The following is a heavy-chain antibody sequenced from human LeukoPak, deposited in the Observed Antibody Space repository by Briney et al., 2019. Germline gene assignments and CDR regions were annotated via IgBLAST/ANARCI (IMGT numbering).Heavy chain of an antibody. D-gene: IGHD3-3*01. J-gene: IGHJ4*02. V-gene: IGHV3-74*01. CDR3: AKDNSAVGEWLFYTGALV. CDR2: INPDGSTT. Sequence: QAGGSLRLSCAASGFTFSNYWMHWVRQDPGKGLVWVSFINPDGSTTNYADSVKGRFTISRDNSKNTLYLQMNSLRAEDTAVYYCAKDNSAVGEWLFYTGALVWGQGTLVTVSS. CDR1: GFTFSNYW.